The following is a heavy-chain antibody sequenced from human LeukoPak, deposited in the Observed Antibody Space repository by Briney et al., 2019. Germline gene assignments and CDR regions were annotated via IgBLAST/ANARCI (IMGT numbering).Heavy chain of an antibody. CDR3: AKDRSGTDLFDY. D-gene: IGHD1-26*01. J-gene: IGHJ4*02. V-gene: IGHV3-23*01. CDR2: ISGSGGST. Sequence: GGSLRLSCAASGFTFSSYAMSWVRQAPGKGLEWVSAISGSGGSTYYADSVKGRFTISRDNSKNTLYVQMNSLRAEDTAVYYCAKDRSGTDLFDYWGQGTLVTVSS. CDR1: GFTFSSYA.